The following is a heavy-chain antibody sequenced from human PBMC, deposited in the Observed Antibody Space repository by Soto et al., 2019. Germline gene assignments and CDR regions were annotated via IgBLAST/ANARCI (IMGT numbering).Heavy chain of an antibody. V-gene: IGHV6-1*01. CDR3: ARATYYDFWSGSHAPYYYYGMDV. CDR2: TYYRSKWYN. D-gene: IGHD3-3*01. J-gene: IGHJ6*02. Sequence: PSQTLSLTCAISGDSVSSNSAAWNWIRQSPSRGLEWLGRTYYRSKWYNDYAVSVNSRITINPDTSKNQFSLQLNSVTPEDTAVYYCARATYYDFWSGSHAPYYYYGMDVWGQGTTVTVSS. CDR1: GDSVSSNSAA.